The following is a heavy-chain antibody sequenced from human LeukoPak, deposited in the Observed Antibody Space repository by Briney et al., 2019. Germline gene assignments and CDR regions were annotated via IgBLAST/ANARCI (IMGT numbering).Heavy chain of an antibody. J-gene: IGHJ4*02. Sequence: PGRSLRLSCAASGFTFSSYGMHWVRQAPGKGLEWVAVISYDGSKKYYADSVKGRFTISRDNSKNTLYLQMNSLRAEDTALYYCARRRGSYYFDYWGQGTLVTVSS. CDR1: GFTFSSYG. D-gene: IGHD1-26*01. CDR2: ISYDGSKK. V-gene: IGHV3-30*03. CDR3: ARRRGSYYFDY.